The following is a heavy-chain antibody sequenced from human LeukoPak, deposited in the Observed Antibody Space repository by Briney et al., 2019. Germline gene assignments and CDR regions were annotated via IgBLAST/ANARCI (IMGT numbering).Heavy chain of an antibody. CDR2: ISGSGGST. CDR1: RFTFSSYA. Sequence: GGSLRLSCAASRFTFSSYAMSWVRQAPGKGLEWVSAISGSGGSTYYADSVKGRLTISRDNSKNTLYLQMNSLRAEDTAVYYCAKEALPRFGELLYPDYWGQGTLVTVSS. CDR3: AKEALPRFGELLYPDY. D-gene: IGHD3-10*01. J-gene: IGHJ4*02. V-gene: IGHV3-23*01.